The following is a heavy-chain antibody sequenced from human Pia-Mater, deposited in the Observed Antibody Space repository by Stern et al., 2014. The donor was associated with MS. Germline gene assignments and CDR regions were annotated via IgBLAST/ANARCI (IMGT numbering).Heavy chain of an antibody. D-gene: IGHD4-17*01. CDR2: ISSSSSYI. Sequence: VQLVESGGGLVKPGGSLRLSCAAYGFPFSSYSMNWVRQAPGKGLEWVSSISSSSSYIYYADSVKGRFTIPRGNGKNSLYLQMNSLRAEDTAVYYCAREGDGDYPWYYYGMDVCGQGTTVTVSS. V-gene: IGHV3-21*01. J-gene: IGHJ6*02. CDR1: GFPFSSYS. CDR3: AREGDGDYPWYYYGMDV.